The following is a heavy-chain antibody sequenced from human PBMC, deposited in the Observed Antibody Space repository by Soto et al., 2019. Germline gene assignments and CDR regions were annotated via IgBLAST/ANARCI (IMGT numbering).Heavy chain of an antibody. J-gene: IGHJ6*03. V-gene: IGHV1-18*01. CDR1: GYTFTSYG. Sequence: ASVKVSCKASGYTFTSYGISWVRQAPGQGLEWMGWISAYNGNTNYAQKLQGRVTMTTDTSTSTAYMELRSLRSDDTAVYYCARVGYSGYCSSTSCASYYYYMDVWGKGTTVTVSS. D-gene: IGHD2-2*01. CDR2: ISAYNGNT. CDR3: ARVGYSGYCSSTSCASYYYYMDV.